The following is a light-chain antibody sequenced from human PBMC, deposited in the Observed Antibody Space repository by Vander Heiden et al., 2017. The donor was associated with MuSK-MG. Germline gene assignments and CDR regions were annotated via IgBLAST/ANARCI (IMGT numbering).Light chain of an antibody. CDR2: EGT. Sequence: QSALTQPASVSGSPGQSITISCTGTSSDVGSYNIVSWYQQHPGKAPKLIIYEGTKRPSGLSNRFSGSKSGDTAALTISGLQAEDEADYYCCSYASSTVVFGGGTKVTVL. J-gene: IGLJ3*02. V-gene: IGLV2-23*01. CDR1: SSDVGSYNI. CDR3: CSYASSTVV.